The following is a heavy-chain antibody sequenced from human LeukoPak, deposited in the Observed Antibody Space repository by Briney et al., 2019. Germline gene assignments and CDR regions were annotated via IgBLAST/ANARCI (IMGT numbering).Heavy chain of an antibody. J-gene: IGHJ4*02. Sequence: GGSLRLSCAASGFTFSSYAMHWVRQAPGKGLVWVSRINRDGSSTNYADSVKGRFTISRDNANNTLYLQLNSLRAEDTAVYYCARDVNYFYDSSGRFDYWGQGTLVTVSS. CDR2: INRDGSST. V-gene: IGHV3-74*01. CDR3: ARDVNYFYDSSGRFDY. D-gene: IGHD3-22*01. CDR1: GFTFSSYA.